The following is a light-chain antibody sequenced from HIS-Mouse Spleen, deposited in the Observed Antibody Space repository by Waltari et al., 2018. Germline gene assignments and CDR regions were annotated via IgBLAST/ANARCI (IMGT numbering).Light chain of an antibody. CDR3: QSADSSGTYVV. V-gene: IGLV3-25*03. CDR2: KDS. CDR1: ALPNPY. J-gene: IGLJ2*01. Sequence: SYELTQPPSVSVSPGQTARITCSGAALPNPYAYWYQQKPGQAPVLVIYKDSERPSGTPERFSGSSSGTTVTLTISGVQAEDEADYYCQSADSSGTYVVFGGGTKLTVL.